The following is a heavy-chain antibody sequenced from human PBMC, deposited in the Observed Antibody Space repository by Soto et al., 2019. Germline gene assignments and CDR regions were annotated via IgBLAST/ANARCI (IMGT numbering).Heavy chain of an antibody. CDR1: GFSVKRHW. J-gene: IGHJ6*02. CDR3: GKGKELGVVRYGLDA. D-gene: IGHD3-3*01. CDR2: FGGDENYT. V-gene: IGHV3-74*01. Sequence: VRSLRLSCGSYGFSVKRHWMHWVRQAPGKGLVWLSRFGGDENYTDYADSVRGRFTISRDIAKNTIYLQMNSLRAEDTAVYYCGKGKELGVVRYGLDAWGQGTTVTVSS.